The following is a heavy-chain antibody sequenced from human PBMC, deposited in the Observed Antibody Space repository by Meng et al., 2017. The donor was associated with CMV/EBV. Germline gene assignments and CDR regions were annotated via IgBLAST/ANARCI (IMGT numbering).Heavy chain of an antibody. CDR2: ISYDGSNK. D-gene: IGHD5-18*01. CDR1: GFTFSSYA. Sequence: GESLKISCAASGFTFSSYAMHWVRQAPGKGLEWVAVISYDGSNKYYADSVKGRFTISRDNSKNTLYLQMNSLRAEDTAVYYCAREHTAMVTWALLDYWGQGTLVTVSS. CDR3: AREHTAMVTWALLDY. V-gene: IGHV3-30-3*01. J-gene: IGHJ4*02.